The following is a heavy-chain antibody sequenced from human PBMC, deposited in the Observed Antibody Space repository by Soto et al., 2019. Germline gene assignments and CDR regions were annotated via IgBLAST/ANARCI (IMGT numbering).Heavy chain of an antibody. V-gene: IGHV4-39*01. D-gene: IGHD1-26*01. Sequence: SETLSLTCTVSGGSISSSSYYWGWIRQPPGKGLEWIGSIYYSGSTSYNPSLKSRVTISVDTSKNQVSLKLSSVTAADTAVYYCARQWWELLGWFDPWGQGTLVTVSS. CDR3: ARQWWELLGWFDP. J-gene: IGHJ5*02. CDR2: IYYSGST. CDR1: GGSISSSSYY.